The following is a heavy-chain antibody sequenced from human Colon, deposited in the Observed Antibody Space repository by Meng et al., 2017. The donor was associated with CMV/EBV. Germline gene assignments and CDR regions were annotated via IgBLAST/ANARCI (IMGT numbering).Heavy chain of an antibody. J-gene: IGHJ4*02. Sequence: GESLKISCAASGFTLSSYSMNWVRQAPGKGLEWVSSVSSAGSYIYYADSVKGRFTISRDNAKNSLYLQMNSLRAEDTAVYYCARASGYYRSSWYYFDDWGQGTLVTVSS. CDR2: VSSAGSYI. CDR1: GFTLSSYS. D-gene: IGHD6-13*01. V-gene: IGHV3-21*01. CDR3: ARASGYYRSSWYYFDD.